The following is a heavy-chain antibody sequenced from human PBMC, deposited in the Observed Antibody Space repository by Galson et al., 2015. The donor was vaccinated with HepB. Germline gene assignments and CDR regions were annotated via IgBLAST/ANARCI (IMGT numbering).Heavy chain of an antibody. V-gene: IGHV3-30-3*01. J-gene: IGHJ4*02. CDR2: ISYDGSNK. D-gene: IGHD2-2*01. CDR1: GFTFSSYA. CDR3: ARDPIVVVPAAISYYFDY. Sequence: SLRLSCAASGFTFSSYAMHWVRQAPGKGLEWVAVISYDGSNKYYADSVKGRFTISRDNSKNTLYLQMNSLRAEDTAVYYCARDPIVVVPAAISYYFDYWGQGTLVTVSS.